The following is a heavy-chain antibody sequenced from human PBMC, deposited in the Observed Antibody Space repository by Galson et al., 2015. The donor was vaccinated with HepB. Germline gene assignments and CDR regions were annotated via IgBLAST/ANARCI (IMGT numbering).Heavy chain of an antibody. D-gene: IGHD3-9*01. CDR1: GFTFSSYA. CDR2: ISYDGSNK. J-gene: IGHJ3*02. Sequence: SLRLSCAASGFTFSSYAMHWVRQAPGKGLEWVAVISYDGSNKYYADSVKGRFTISRDNSKNTLYLQMNSLRAEDTAVYYCARNPNYDILTGYPPLPDAFDIWGQGTMVTVSS. CDR3: ARNPNYDILTGYPPLPDAFDI. V-gene: IGHV3-30*04.